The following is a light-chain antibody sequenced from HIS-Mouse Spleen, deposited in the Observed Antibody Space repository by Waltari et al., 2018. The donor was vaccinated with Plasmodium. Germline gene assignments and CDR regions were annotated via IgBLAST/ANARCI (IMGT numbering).Light chain of an antibody. CDR3: QQYYSTPLT. CDR1: QSVLYSSNTKNY. J-gene: IGKJ4*01. V-gene: IGKV4-1*01. CDR2: GAS. Sequence: DIVMTQSPDSLAVSLGERATINCKSSQSVLYSSNTKNYLAWYQQNPGQPPKLLIYGASTRESGVPDRFSGSGSGTDFTLTISSLQAEDVAVYYCQQYYSTPLTFGGGTKVEIK.